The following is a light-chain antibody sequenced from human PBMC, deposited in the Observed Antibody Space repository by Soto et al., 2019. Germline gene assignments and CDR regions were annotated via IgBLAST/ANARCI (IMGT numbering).Light chain of an antibody. V-gene: IGKV3-20*01. J-gene: IGKJ5*01. CDR3: QQYDGSPIT. CDR1: QSVGRSY. Sequence: VVLTQSPSTLSLSPGEGATLSCSASQSVGRSYLAWYQQKPGQAPRLLISSVSKRATGIPDRFSGGGSGTDFTLTISRVEPEDFALYICQQYDGSPITFGQGTRLEIK. CDR2: SVS.